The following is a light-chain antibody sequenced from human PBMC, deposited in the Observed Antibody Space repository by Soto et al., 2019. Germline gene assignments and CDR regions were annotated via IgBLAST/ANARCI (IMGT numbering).Light chain of an antibody. Sequence: QSALTQPRSVSGSPGQSVTISCTGSSSDIGAYNYVSWYQQHPGKAPKLMIYDVTKRPSVVPDRFSGSKSGNTASLTISGLQADDEADYYCCSYAGSYIFVFGGGTKVTVL. CDR2: DVT. CDR1: SSDIGAYNY. V-gene: IGLV2-11*01. J-gene: IGLJ2*01. CDR3: CSYAGSYIFV.